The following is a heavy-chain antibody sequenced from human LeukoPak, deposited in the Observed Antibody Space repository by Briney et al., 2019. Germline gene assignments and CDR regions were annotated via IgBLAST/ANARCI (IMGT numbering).Heavy chain of an antibody. V-gene: IGHV4-30-4*01. CDR1: GGSISSADYY. Sequence: SETLSLTCTVSGGSISSADYYWSWIRQPPGKGLEWIGYIYYSGSTYYNPSLKSRVSISLDTPKNQFSLKLSSVTAADTAVYYCAREGVYDSTGVNCFDPWGQGTLVTVSS. CDR2: IYYSGST. CDR3: AREGVYDSTGVNCFDP. D-gene: IGHD3-22*01. J-gene: IGHJ5*02.